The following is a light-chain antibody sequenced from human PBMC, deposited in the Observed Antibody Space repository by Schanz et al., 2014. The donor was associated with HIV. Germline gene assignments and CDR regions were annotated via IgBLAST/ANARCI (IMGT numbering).Light chain of an antibody. CDR2: GAS. CDR3: QERSNWPT. V-gene: IGKV3-15*01. J-gene: IGKJ4*01. Sequence: EVVMTQSPAIMSVSPGERATLSCRASQSVNNNLAWYQQKPGQAPRVLISGASTRATGIPARFSGSGSGTEFTLTISSLQSEDFAVYYCQERSNWPTFGGGTKVEIK. CDR1: QSVNNN.